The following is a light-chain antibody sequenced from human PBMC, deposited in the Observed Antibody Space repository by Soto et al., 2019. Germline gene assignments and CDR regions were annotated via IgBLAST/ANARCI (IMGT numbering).Light chain of an antibody. V-gene: IGKV3-11*01. CDR1: QSVPRN. J-gene: IGKJ5*01. CDR3: QQSSNWPPEIT. Sequence: LVLTQSPGTLSFPPVYRAPLSCRDIQSVPRNLAWYQQRHGQAPRLLIYDAASMATGIPDRFSGSGSGTDFILTISSLEPEDFAVYYCQQSSNWPPEITFGQGTRLE. CDR2: DAA.